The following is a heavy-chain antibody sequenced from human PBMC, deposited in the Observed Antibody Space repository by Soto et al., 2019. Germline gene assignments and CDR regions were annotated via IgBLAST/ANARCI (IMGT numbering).Heavy chain of an antibody. J-gene: IGHJ6*03. CDR3: ARGPPQRVLKFYYYSYMDV. V-gene: IGHV1-3*01. D-gene: IGHD2-8*01. Sequence: ASVKVSCKASGYTFTNYAIHWVRQAPGQRLEWMGWINAGNGNTKYSQKFQGRVTITRDTSASSAYMELSSLRSEDTAIYYCARGPPQRVLKFYYYSYMDVGGKGTTVT. CDR1: GYTFTNYA. CDR2: INAGNGNT.